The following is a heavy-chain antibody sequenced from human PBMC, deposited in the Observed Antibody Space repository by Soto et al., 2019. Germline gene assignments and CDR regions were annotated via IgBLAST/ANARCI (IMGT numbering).Heavy chain of an antibody. CDR1: GGSVSSGSYY. CDR3: ARGYYDSSGYYSHFDY. J-gene: IGHJ4*02. CDR2: IYYSGST. V-gene: IGHV4-61*01. Sequence: SETLSLTCTVSGGSVSSGSYYWSWIRQPPGKGLEWIGYIYYSGSTNYNPSLKSRVTISVDTSKNQFSLKLSSVTAADTAVYYCARGYYDSSGYYSHFDYWGQGTLVTVSS. D-gene: IGHD3-22*01.